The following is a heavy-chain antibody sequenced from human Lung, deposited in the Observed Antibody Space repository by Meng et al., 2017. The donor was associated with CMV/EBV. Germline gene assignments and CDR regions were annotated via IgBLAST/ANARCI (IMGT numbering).Heavy chain of an antibody. V-gene: IGHV4-59*01. J-gene: IGHJ6*02. CDR1: GGSISSYY. Sequence: LXCTVSGGSISSYYWSWIRQPPGKGLEWIGYIYYSGSTNHNPSLKSRVTISVDTSKNQFSLKLSSVTAADTAVYYCARNSPAAPHYYYYGMDVWGQGNXV. CDR3: ARNSPAAPHYYYYGMDV. CDR2: IYYSGST. D-gene: IGHD2-2*01.